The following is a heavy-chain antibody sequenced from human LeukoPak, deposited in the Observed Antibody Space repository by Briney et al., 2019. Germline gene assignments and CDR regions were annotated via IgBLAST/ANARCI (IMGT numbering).Heavy chain of an antibody. V-gene: IGHV3-74*01. J-gene: IGHJ2*01. CDR2: IKFDGSLA. CDR1: GPTFSTYW. CDR3: ATGHYDSRMYFDL. Sequence: GGSLRLSCTASGPTFSTYWVHWVRQAPGKGLVWVSQIKFDGSLASYADSVKGRFTISRDNAKNTLYLQMNTLGTEDTAVYYCATGHYDSRMYFDLWGRGTLVTVSS. D-gene: IGHD3-16*01.